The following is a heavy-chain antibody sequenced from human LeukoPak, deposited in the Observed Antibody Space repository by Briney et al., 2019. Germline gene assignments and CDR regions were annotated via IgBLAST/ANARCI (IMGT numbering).Heavy chain of an antibody. J-gene: IGHJ6*03. V-gene: IGHV3-23*01. CDR1: GFTFISYA. CDR2: IIDSGEST. CDR3: AKLGGQDLYNYYVAV. D-gene: IGHD3-16*01. Sequence: GGSLRLSCAASGFTFISYAMSWVRQAPGKGLEWVSGIIDSGESTYYANFAKGRFTISRDNSNNTLYLQMNSLRAEDTAVYYFAKLGGQDLYNYYVAVCGKGTTVAVSS.